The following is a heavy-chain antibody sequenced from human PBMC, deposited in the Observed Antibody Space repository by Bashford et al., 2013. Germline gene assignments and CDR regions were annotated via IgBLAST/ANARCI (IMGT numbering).Heavy chain of an antibody. CDR3: ARIQRYSTTLYYFDY. CDR2: IDWDDDK. Sequence: SGPTLVKPTQTLTLTCTFSGFSLTTSEMCVTWIRQPPGKALEWLARIDWDDDKYYSTSLKTRLTISKDTSKNQVVLTMTNMDPVDTATYYCARIQRYSTTLYYFDYWGQGTPGHRLL. D-gene: IGHD5-12*01. CDR1: GFSLTTSEMC. V-gene: IGHV2-70*11. J-gene: IGHJ4*02.